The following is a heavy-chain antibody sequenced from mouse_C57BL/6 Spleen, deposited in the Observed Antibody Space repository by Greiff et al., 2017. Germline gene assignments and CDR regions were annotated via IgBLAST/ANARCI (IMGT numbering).Heavy chain of an antibody. D-gene: IGHD1-1*01. Sequence: QVQLKQPGAELVKPGASVKMSCKASGYTFTSYWITWVKQRPGQGLEWIGDIYPGSGSTNYNEKFKSKATLTVDTSSSTAYMQLSSLTSEDSAVSYCARWYYGGSWSLFDYWGQGTTLTVSS. J-gene: IGHJ2*01. CDR1: GYTFTSYW. CDR2: IYPGSGST. V-gene: IGHV1-55*01. CDR3: ARWYYGGSWSLFDY.